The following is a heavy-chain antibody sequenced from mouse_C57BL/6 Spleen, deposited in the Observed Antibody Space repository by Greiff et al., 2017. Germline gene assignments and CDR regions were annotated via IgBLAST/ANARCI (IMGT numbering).Heavy chain of an antibody. Sequence: VKRVESGPGLVAPSQSLSITCTVSGFSLTSYGVHWVRQPPGKGLEWLVVIWSDGSTTYNSALKSRLSIGKDNSKRQVFLKMNSLQTDDTAMYYCARHGGGGYAMDYWGQGTSVTVSS. CDR1: GFSLTSYG. J-gene: IGHJ4*01. CDR3: ARHGGGGYAMDY. V-gene: IGHV2-6-1*01. CDR2: IWSDGST.